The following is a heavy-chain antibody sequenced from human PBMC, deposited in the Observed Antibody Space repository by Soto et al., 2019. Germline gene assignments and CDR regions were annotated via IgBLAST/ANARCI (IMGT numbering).Heavy chain of an antibody. J-gene: IGHJ4*02. Sequence: QVQLQESRPGLVKAAGTLFLTCAVSCGSITSIDWCRWVRQSPGKGLEWIGETSPRGSTTYNQSLKSRVPTWVDQSKNQSSRHLTSLPAADPAVYHCARDGNSRGWSWGQGTLVTVSS. CDR3: ARDGNSRGWS. V-gene: IGHV4-4*02. CDR2: TSPRGST. CDR1: CGSITSIDW. D-gene: IGHD6-13*01.